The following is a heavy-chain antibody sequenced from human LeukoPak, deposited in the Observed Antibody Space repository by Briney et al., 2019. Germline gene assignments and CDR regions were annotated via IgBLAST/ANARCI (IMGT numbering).Heavy chain of an antibody. Sequence: RGESLKISCKGSGYSFTSYWIGWVRQMPGKGLEWMGIIYPGDSDTRYSPSFQGQGTISADKSISTAYLQWSSLKASDTAMYYCARLPYYYDSSVYSYYYYLEVWGKGTTVTVSS. CDR1: GYSFTSYW. J-gene: IGHJ6*03. D-gene: IGHD3-22*01. CDR2: IYPGDSDT. CDR3: ARLPYYYDSSVYSYYYYLEV. V-gene: IGHV5-51*01.